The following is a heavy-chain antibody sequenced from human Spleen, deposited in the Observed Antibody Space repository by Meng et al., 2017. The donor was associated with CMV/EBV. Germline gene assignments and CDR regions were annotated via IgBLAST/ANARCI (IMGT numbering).Heavy chain of an antibody. D-gene: IGHD6-6*01. J-gene: IGHJ4*02. CDR2: IIPMFRKT. Sequence: TASGGTVSSYAINWVRQAPGHGLEWIGNIIPMFRKTNYAQKFQGRVTITTGESSGTVFMELSSLTLDDTAIYFCARVPDSRAPEDDYWGQGTLVTVSS. V-gene: IGHV1-69*05. CDR1: GGTVSSYA. CDR3: ARVPDSRAPEDDY.